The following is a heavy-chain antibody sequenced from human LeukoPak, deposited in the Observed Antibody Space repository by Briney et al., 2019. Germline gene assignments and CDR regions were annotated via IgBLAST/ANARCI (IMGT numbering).Heavy chain of an antibody. V-gene: IGHV3-21*01. J-gene: IGHJ4*02. CDR3: ARVLYSGSYQFDY. CDR1: GFTFSSYS. Sequence: GSLRLSCAASGFTFSSYSMNWVRQAPGKGLEWVSSISSSSSYIYYADSVKGRFTISRDNAKNSLYLQMNSQRAEDTAVYYCARVLYSGSYQFDYWGQGTLVTVSS. CDR2: ISSSSSYI. D-gene: IGHD1-26*01.